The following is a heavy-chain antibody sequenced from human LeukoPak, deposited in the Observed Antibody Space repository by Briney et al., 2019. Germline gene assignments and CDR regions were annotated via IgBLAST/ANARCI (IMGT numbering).Heavy chain of an antibody. Sequence: SETLSLTCAVYGGSFSGYYWSWIRQPPGKGLEWIGEINHSGSTNYNPSLKSRATISVDTSKNQFSLKLSSVTAADTAVYYCARSRWLASYYYYGMDVWGQGTTVTVSS. CDR2: INHSGST. J-gene: IGHJ6*02. D-gene: IGHD6-19*01. V-gene: IGHV4-34*01. CDR3: ARSRWLASYYYYGMDV. CDR1: GGSFSGYY.